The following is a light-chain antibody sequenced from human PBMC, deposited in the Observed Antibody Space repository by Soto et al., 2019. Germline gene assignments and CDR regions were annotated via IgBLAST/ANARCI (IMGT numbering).Light chain of an antibody. CDR1: SSNIGAGYD. V-gene: IGLV1-40*01. CDR3: QSYDSSLSGL. Sequence: QSVLTQPPSVSGAPGQRVTISCTGSSSNIGAGYDVHWYQQLPGTAPKLLIYDNSHRPSGVPDRFSASKSGTSASLAITGLQAEDEADYYCQSYDSSLSGLFGGGTKLTVL. CDR2: DNS. J-gene: IGLJ2*01.